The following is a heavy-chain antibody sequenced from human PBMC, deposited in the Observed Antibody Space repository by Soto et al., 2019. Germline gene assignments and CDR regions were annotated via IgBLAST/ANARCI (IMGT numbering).Heavy chain of an antibody. CDR3: ARDRLGSGLTYYFDY. V-gene: IGHV1-69*01. CDR1: GGTFSSYA. Sequence: QVQLVQSGAEVKKPGSSVKVSCKASGGTFSSYAISWVRQAPGQGLEWMGGIIPIFGTANYAQKFQGRVTITVDESTSTAYMELSSLRSEDTAVYYCARDRLGSGLTYYFDYWGQGTLVTVSS. J-gene: IGHJ4*02. CDR2: IIPIFGTA. D-gene: IGHD6-19*01.